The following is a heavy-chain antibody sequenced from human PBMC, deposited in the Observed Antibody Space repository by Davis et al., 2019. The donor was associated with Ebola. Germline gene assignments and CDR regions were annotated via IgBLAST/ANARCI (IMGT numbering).Heavy chain of an antibody. CDR1: GGSISSSNW. Sequence: SETLSLTCAVSGGSISSSNWWRWVRQPPGKGLEWIGEIYHSGSTNYNPSLKSRVTISVDKSKNQFSLKLSSVTAADTAVYYCARDAYTGVTYNWFDPWGQGTLVTVSS. D-gene: IGHD2-2*02. J-gene: IGHJ5*02. V-gene: IGHV4-4*02. CDR2: IYHSGST. CDR3: ARDAYTGVTYNWFDP.